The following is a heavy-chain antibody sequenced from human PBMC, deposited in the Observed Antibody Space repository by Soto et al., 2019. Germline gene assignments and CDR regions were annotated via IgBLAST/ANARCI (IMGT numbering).Heavy chain of an antibody. CDR3: AREGPLDIWSGLGLDY. J-gene: IGHJ4*02. D-gene: IGHD3-3*01. Sequence: LRLSCAASGVTFSNYALHWARQAPGKGLEWVAGISYDGNNKYYAESVKGHFTISRDDANNTVHLEMNGLRREDTAVYYCAREGPLDIWSGLGLDYWGQGTQVTVSS. CDR1: GVTFSNYA. V-gene: IGHV3-30-3*01. CDR2: ISYDGNNK.